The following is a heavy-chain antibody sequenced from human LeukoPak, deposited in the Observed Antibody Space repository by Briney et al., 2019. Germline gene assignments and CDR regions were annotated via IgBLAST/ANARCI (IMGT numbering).Heavy chain of an antibody. Sequence: PGGSLSLFCAGSGFPFSRYEVSWVRQPPGKGLEWVSYISTSGGTTYYADSARGRFTIPRDIAENSLYLQMNSLRGEDTAVYYCARVSGYSYMSVSGK. CDR3: ARVSGYSYMSV. CDR1: GFPFSRYE. V-gene: IGHV3-48*03. D-gene: IGHD4-23*01. J-gene: IGHJ6*03. CDR2: ISTSGGTT.